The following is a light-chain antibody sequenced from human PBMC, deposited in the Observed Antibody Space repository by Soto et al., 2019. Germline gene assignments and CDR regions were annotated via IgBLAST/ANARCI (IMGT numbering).Light chain of an antibody. J-gene: IGKJ2*01. Sequence: AIQMTQSPSSLSASLGDRVTITCRASQGIRNDLGWYQQKPGKAPKFLIYGASNLQSGVPSRFSGSGSGTDFTLTISSLQPEDCATYYCLQDYNYPYTFGQGTHLEIK. CDR3: LQDYNYPYT. V-gene: IGKV1-6*01. CDR2: GAS. CDR1: QGIRND.